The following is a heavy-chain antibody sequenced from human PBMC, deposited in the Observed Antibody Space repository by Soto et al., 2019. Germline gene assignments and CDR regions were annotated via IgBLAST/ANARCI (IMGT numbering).Heavy chain of an antibody. V-gene: IGHV4-34*01. CDR2: INHSGST. D-gene: IGHD3-16*01. Sequence: SETLSLTCAVYGGSFSGYYWSWIRQPPGKGLEWIGEINHSGSTKYNPSLKSRVNISVDTSKNQFSLELSSVTAADTAVYYCARGDDYGACAYWGQGTQVTVSS. CDR1: GGSFSGYY. J-gene: IGHJ4*02. CDR3: ARGDDYGACAY.